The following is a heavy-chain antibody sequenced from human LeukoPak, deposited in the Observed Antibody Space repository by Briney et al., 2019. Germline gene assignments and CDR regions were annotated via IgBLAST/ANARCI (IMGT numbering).Heavy chain of an antibody. CDR1: GFTVSSNY. J-gene: IGHJ4*02. V-gene: IGHV3-66*02. D-gene: IGHD1-26*01. Sequence: GGSLRLSCAASGFTVSSNYMSWVRQAPGKGLEWVSVIYSGGSTYYADSVKGRFTISRDNSKNTLYLQMNSLRAEDTAVYYCAREEWELGRSVDYWGQGTLFTVSS. CDR3: AREEWELGRSVDY. CDR2: IYSGGST.